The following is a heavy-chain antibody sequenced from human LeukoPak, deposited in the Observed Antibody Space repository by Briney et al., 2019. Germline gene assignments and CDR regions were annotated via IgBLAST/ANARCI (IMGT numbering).Heavy chain of an antibody. CDR2: ISWNSGSI. CDR1: GSTFDDYA. D-gene: IGHD3-22*01. J-gene: IGHJ4*02. CDR3: AKDITEDSSGYSLDY. Sequence: GGSLRLSCAASGSTFDDYAMHWVRQAPGKGLEWVSGISWNSGSIGYADSVKGRFTISRDNAKNSLYLQMNSLRAEDTALYYCAKDITEDSSGYSLDYWGQGTLVTVSS. V-gene: IGHV3-9*01.